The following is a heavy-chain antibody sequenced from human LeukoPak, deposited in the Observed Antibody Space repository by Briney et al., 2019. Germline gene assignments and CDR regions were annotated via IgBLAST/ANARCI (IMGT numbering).Heavy chain of an antibody. D-gene: IGHD3-22*01. CDR2: ISHDGSNK. CDR1: GFTFSNYG. CDR3: AGGDSTGYLRY. J-gene: IGHJ4*02. V-gene: IGHV3-30*03. Sequence: GGSLRLSCAASGFTFSNYGMHWVRQAPGKGLEWVTVISHDGSNKYYADSVKGRFTISRDNSKNTLYLQMNSLRADDTAVYYCAGGDSTGYLRYWGQGTLVTVSS.